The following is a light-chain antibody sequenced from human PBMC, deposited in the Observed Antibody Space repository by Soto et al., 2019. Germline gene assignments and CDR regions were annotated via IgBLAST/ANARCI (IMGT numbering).Light chain of an antibody. V-gene: IGKV1-9*01. CDR3: QQVKSYPRT. CDR2: AES. J-gene: IGKJ4*01. CDR1: QGIAGS. Sequence: DIQLTQSPSFLSASVGDRVTITCRACQGIAGSLAWYQQKPGKPPKLLIYAESTLQSGVPSRFSGSGSGTRGTLTISSLQPEDFATYYCQQVKSYPRTFGGGTKVEIK.